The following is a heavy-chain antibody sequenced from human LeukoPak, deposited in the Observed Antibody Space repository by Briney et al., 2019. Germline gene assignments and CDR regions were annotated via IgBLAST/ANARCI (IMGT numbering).Heavy chain of an antibody. CDR1: GGSFSGYY. CDR3: ALTYYYDSRSDY. J-gene: IGHJ4*01. V-gene: IGHV4-34*01. CDR2: INHSGST. Sequence: SETLSLTCAVYGGSFSGYYWSWIRQPPGKGLEWIGEINHSGSTNYNPSLKSRVTISVDTSKNQFSLKLSSVTAADTAVYYCALTYYYDSRSDYWGHGTLVTVSS. D-gene: IGHD3-22*01.